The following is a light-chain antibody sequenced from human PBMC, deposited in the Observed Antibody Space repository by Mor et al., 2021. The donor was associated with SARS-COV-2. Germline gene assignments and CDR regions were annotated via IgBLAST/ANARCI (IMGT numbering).Light chain of an antibody. Sequence: LVSWFQHNPGTAPKLIISEVTKRPSGVSDRFSGSKSGNTASLTISELQADDEADYYCYSYAGKNTFVFGTGTKV. CDR1: L. CDR2: EVT. V-gene: IGLV2-23*02. CDR3: YSYAGKNTFV. J-gene: IGLJ1*01.